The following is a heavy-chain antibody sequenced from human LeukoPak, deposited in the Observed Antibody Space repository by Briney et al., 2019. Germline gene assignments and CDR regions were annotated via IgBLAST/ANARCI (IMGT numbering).Heavy chain of an antibody. CDR2: IYYSGTT. CDR3: ARVRGVPYYHYYVDV. D-gene: IGHD3-10*01. Sequence: SETLSLTCTVSGGSISSSSYYWGWIRQPPGKGLEWIGSIYYSGTTYYNPSLKSRVTISVDTSKNQFSLKLTSVTAADTAVYYCARVRGVPYYHYYVDVWGKGTTVTVSS. CDR1: GGSISSSSYY. V-gene: IGHV4-39*07. J-gene: IGHJ6*03.